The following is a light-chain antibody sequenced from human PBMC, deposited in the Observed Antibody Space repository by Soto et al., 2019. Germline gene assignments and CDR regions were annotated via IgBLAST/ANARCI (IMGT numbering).Light chain of an antibody. CDR1: QSISTY. V-gene: IGKV1-39*01. CDR2: AAS. CDR3: QQGYSNART. J-gene: IGKJ2*02. Sequence: DIQLTQSPSSLSASVGDRVTITCRASQSISTYLNWYHQIPGKAPKLLIYAASTLQRGVPSRFSGGGSGPDFTLTSSSLRPEDFATYFRQQGYSNARTFGQGTKPEI.